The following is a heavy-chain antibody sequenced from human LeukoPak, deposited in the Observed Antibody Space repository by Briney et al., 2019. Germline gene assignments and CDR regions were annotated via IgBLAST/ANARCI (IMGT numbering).Heavy chain of an antibody. CDR1: GFTFSSYS. D-gene: IGHD2-15*01. CDR2: IKQDGSEK. J-gene: IGHJ6*02. V-gene: IGHV3-7*01. Sequence: GGSLRLSCAASGFTFSSYSMNWVRQAPGKGLEWVANIKQDGSEKYYVDSVKGRFTISRDNAKNSLYLQMNSLRAEDTAVYYCARDRWWYGRRYYYYGMDVWGQGTTVTVSS. CDR3: ARDRWWYGRRYYYYGMDV.